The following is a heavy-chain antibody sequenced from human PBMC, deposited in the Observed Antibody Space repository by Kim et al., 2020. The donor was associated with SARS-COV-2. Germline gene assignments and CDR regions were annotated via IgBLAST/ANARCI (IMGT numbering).Heavy chain of an antibody. CDR2: IRTKVFGGAT. CDR1: GFTFGDYP. Sequence: GGSLRLSCTASGFTFGDYPMSWFRQAPGKGLEWLGFIRTKVFGGATENAASVKGRFTISRDDSKSIAYLQMNSLKTEDTAVYYCARLWGSYRADDYWGQGTLVTVSS. D-gene: IGHD3-16*02. CDR3: ARLWGSYRADDY. J-gene: IGHJ4*02. V-gene: IGHV3-49*03.